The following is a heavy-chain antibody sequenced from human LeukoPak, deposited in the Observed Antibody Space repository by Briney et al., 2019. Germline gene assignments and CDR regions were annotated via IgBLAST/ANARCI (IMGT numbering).Heavy chain of an antibody. CDR1: GFTFSSYA. J-gene: IGHJ6*03. Sequence: QPGGSLRLSCAASGFTFSSYAMHWVRQAPGKGLEWVAVISYDGSNKYYADSVKGRFTISRDNSKNTLYLQMNSLRAEDTAVYYCARDSPSALEWLFYYMDVWGKGTTVTVSS. CDR3: ARDSPSALEWLFYYMDV. V-gene: IGHV3-30*04. CDR2: ISYDGSNK. D-gene: IGHD3-3*01.